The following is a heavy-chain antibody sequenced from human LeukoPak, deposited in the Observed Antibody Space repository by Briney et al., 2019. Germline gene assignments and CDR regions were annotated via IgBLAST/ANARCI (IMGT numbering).Heavy chain of an antibody. D-gene: IGHD5-12*01. CDR2: ISAYNGNT. V-gene: IGHV1-18*01. CDR1: GYTFTSHG. CDR3: ARVGDSGYDFTD. J-gene: IGHJ4*02. Sequence: ASVKVSCKASGYTFTSHGISWVRQAPGQGVEWVGWISAYNGNTNYAQKLWGRVTMTTDTSTSTAYMELRSLRSDDTAVYYCARVGDSGYDFTDWGQGTLVTVSS.